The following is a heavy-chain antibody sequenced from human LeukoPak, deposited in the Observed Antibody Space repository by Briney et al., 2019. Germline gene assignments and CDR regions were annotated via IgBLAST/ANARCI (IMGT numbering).Heavy chain of an antibody. J-gene: IGHJ4*02. CDR3: ARRSSSWYFDY. Sequence: GGSLRLSCAASGFTVSSNYMSWVRQAPGKGLEWVSVIYSGGSTYYADSVKGRFTISRDNSKNTLYLQMNSLRAEDTAVYYCARRSSSWYFDYWGQGTLVTVSS. D-gene: IGHD6-13*01. CDR2: IYSGGST. CDR1: GFTVSSNY. V-gene: IGHV3-66*04.